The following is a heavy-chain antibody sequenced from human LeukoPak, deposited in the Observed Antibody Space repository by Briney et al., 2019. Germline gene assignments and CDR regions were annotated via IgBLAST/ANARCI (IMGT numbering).Heavy chain of an antibody. CDR1: GFTFSSYA. V-gene: IGHV3-23*01. D-gene: IGHD6-13*01. CDR3: AKDLMSSSWYDIRYFQH. CDR2: ISGSGGST. Sequence: GGSLRLSCAASGFTFSSYAMSWVRQAPGKGLEWVSAISGSGGSTYYADSVKGRFTISRDNSKNTLYLQMNSLRAEDTAVYYCAKDLMSSSWYDIRYFQHWGQGTLDTVSS. J-gene: IGHJ1*01.